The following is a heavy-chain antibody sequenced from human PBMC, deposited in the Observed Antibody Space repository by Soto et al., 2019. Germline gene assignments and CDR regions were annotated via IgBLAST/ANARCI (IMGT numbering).Heavy chain of an antibody. CDR1: GGTFSSYA. CDR2: IIPIFGTA. J-gene: IGHJ5*02. V-gene: IGHV1-69*12. D-gene: IGHD3-22*01. CDR3: ARDRGPSSGYYPYWFDP. Sequence: QVQLVQSGAEVKKPGSSVKVSCKASGGTFSSYAITWVRQAPGQGLEWMGGIIPIFGTANYAQKFQGRVTHTADESTSTAYKELSSLRSEDTAVYYCARDRGPSSGYYPYWFDPWGQGTLGTVSS.